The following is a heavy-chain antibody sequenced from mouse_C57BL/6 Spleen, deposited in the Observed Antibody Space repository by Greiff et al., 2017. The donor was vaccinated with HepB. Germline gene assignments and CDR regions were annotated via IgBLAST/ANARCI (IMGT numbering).Heavy chain of an antibody. CDR2: INYDGSST. Sequence: DVKLVESEGGLVQPGSSMKLSCTASGFTFSDYYMAWVRQVPEKGLEWVANINYDGSSTYYLDSLKSRFIISRDNAKNILYLQMSSLKSEDTATYDCAREKGRSYGGYAMDYWGQGTSVTVSS. D-gene: IGHD1-1*01. J-gene: IGHJ4*01. CDR1: GFTFSDYY. V-gene: IGHV5-16*01. CDR3: AREKGRSYGGYAMDY.